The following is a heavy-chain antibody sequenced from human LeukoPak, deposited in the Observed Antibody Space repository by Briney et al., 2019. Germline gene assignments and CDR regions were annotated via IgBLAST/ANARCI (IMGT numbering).Heavy chain of an antibody. J-gene: IGHJ4*02. CDR1: GYSLTSYW. CDR3: ARQTRDDILTGYCDY. D-gene: IGHD3-9*01. V-gene: IGHV5-51*01. Sequence: GESLKISCKGSGYSLTSYWIGWVRQMPGKGLEWMGIIYPGDSDTRYSPSFQGQVTISADKSISTAYLQWSSLKASDTAMYYCARQTRDDILTGYCDYWGQGTLVTVSS. CDR2: IYPGDSDT.